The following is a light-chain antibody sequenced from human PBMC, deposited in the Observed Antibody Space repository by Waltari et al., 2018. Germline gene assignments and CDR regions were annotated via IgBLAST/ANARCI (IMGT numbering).Light chain of an antibody. CDR3: QQYQNWPPWT. J-gene: IGKJ1*01. CDR1: QRIRSS. V-gene: IGKV3-15*01. CDR2: GIL. Sequence: EVVMTQSPATLSVSPGERVSISCRASQRIRSSLAWYHVRPGQAPRLLIYGILSRAPGVPARFSGSESGTNFSLIISGLQSEDVGLYYCQQYQNWPPWTFGQGTKVEIK.